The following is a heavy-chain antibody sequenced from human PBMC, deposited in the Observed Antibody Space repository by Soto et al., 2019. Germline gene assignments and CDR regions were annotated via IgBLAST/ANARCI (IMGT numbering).Heavy chain of an antibody. CDR3: ARLRGYTRGRPTDFEY. J-gene: IGHJ4*02. V-gene: IGHV4-31*03. Sequence: QVQLQESGPGLVKPSQTLSLTCTVSGGSISIAGYYWTWIRQHPGTGLEWVGNIYYNGSTFYNPSLKSRLIISLDMAKNQFSLKLGSVTAADTAVYYCARLRGYTRGRPTDFEYWGQGTRVAVSS. D-gene: IGHD5-18*01. CDR1: GGSISIAGYY. CDR2: IYYNGST.